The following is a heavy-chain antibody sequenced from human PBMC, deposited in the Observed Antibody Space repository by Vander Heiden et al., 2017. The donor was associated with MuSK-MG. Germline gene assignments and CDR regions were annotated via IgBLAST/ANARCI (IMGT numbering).Heavy chain of an antibody. V-gene: IGHV3-23*01. CDR1: RFIFTTDA. D-gene: IGHD1-26*01. J-gene: IGHJ4*02. CDR2: IGTSGSGT. Sequence: EVQLLESGGGLVQPGGSLRLSCAASRFIFTTDAMTWVRQAPGKGLEWVSGIGTSGSGTYYSDSVKGRFIISRDNSKNTLHLQMDSLRAEDTAVYYCAKDLTPGHVVGGSGADYWGQGTLVTVSS. CDR3: AKDLTPGHVVGGSGADY.